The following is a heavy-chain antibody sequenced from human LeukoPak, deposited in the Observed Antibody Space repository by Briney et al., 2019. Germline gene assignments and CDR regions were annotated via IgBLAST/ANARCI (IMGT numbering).Heavy chain of an antibody. CDR2: ISSSGSTI. D-gene: IGHD3-10*02. J-gene: IGHJ6*04. V-gene: IGHV3-48*03. CDR3: AELGITMIGGV. Sequence: GGSLRLSCTASGFTFSSYEMNWVRQAPGKGLEWVSYISSSGSTIYYADSVKGRFTISRDNAKSSLYLQMNSLRAEDTAVYYCAELGITMIGGVWGKGTTVTISS. CDR1: GFTFSSYE.